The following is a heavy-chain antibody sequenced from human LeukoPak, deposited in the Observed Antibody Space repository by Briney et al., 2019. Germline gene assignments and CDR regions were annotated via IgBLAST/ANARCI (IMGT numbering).Heavy chain of an antibody. V-gene: IGHV3-21*01. J-gene: IGHJ4*02. CDR2: ITVGSDYI. D-gene: IGHD3-10*01. Sequence: GGTLRLSCAASGFTFSRYSVNWVRQAPGKGLEWVSCITVGSDYIFYADSVRGRFTISRDNAKNSLYLQMNSLRADDTAVYYCAKFKGHYGDSEYYFDYWGQGTLVTVSS. CDR1: GFTFSRYS. CDR3: AKFKGHYGDSEYYFDY.